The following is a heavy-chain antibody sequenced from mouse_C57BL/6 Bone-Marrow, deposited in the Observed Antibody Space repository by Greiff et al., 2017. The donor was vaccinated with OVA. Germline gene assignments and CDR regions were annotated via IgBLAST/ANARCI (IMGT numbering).Heavy chain of an antibody. CDR3: ARGAYYGSSPYWYFEV. J-gene: IGHJ1*03. V-gene: IGHV1-80*01. D-gene: IGHD1-1*01. CDR1: GYAFSSYW. Sequence: QVQLQQSGAELVKPGASVKISCKASGYAFSSYWMNWVKQRPGKGLEWIGQIYPGDGDTNYNGKFKGKATLTADKSSSTAYMQLSSLTSEDSAVYFCARGAYYGSSPYWYFEVWGTGTTVTVSS. CDR2: IYPGDGDT.